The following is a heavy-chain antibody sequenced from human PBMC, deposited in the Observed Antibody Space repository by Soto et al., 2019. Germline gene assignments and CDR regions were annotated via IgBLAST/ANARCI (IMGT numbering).Heavy chain of an antibody. CDR3: ARSYGDYSYGWFDP. Sequence: SETLSLTCTVSGGSIRSSGSYWGWIRQPPGKGLEWIGSIYYRGSAYYNPSLKSRVTISVDTSKNQFSLKLNSVTAADTAVYYCARSYGDYSYGWFDPWGHGILVTVSS. J-gene: IGHJ5*02. V-gene: IGHV4-39*01. D-gene: IGHD4-17*01. CDR1: GGSIRSSGSY. CDR2: IYYRGSA.